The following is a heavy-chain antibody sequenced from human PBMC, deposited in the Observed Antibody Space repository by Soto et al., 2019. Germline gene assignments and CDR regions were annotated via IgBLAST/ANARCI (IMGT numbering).Heavy chain of an antibody. D-gene: IGHD3-22*01. CDR1: GYTFTSYG. V-gene: IGHV1-18*01. CDR3: ARDAKNYYDSSGYRYFYL. CDR2: ISAYNGNT. Sequence: QVQLVQSGAEVKKPGASVKVSCKASGYTFTSYGISWVRQAPGQGLEWMGWISAYNGNTNYAQKLQGRVTMTTDTSTSTAYMELRSLRSDATAVYYCARDAKNYYDSSGYRYFYLWGRGTLVTVSS. J-gene: IGHJ2*01.